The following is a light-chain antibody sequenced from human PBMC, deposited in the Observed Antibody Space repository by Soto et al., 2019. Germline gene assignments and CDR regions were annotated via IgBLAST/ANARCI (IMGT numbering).Light chain of an antibody. CDR2: DTS. CDR1: QTVGSY. J-gene: IGKJ3*01. V-gene: IGKV3-11*01. CDR3: QQRSNGPLFT. Sequence: EIVLTQSPATLSLSPGERATLSCRASQTVGSYLAWYQQKPGQAPRLLIYDTSNRATGIPVRFSGSGSGTDFTLPISSLEPEDFAVYYCQQRSNGPLFTFGPGTKVDIK.